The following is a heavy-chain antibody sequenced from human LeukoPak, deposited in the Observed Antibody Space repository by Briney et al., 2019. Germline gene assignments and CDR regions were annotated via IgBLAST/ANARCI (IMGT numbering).Heavy chain of an antibody. Sequence: GGSLRLSCATSGFTFSNYGMSWVRQAPGKGLEWVSAISGSGVTTYYADSVKGRFTISRDNSKHTLYLQMNSLRAEDTAVYYCSKWKAIVLVPAARSPIDYWGQGTLVTVSS. CDR3: SKWKAIVLVPAARSPIDY. CDR1: GFTFSNYG. V-gene: IGHV3-23*01. CDR2: ISGSGVTT. J-gene: IGHJ4*02. D-gene: IGHD2-2*01.